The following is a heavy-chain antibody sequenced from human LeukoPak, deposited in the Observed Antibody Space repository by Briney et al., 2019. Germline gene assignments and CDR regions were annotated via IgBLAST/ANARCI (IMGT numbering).Heavy chain of an antibody. CDR3: ARQTGSGLFILP. CDR1: GGSISDYY. V-gene: IGHV4-59*04. D-gene: IGHD3/OR15-3a*01. J-gene: IGHJ4*02. CDR2: IYYSGNT. Sequence: PSETLSLTCTVSGGSISDYYWSWIRQSPGKGLEWIGYIYYSGNTYYNASLKSQVSISIDTSKNRFSLKLTSVTAADTAVYYCARQTGSGLFILPGGQGTLVTVSS.